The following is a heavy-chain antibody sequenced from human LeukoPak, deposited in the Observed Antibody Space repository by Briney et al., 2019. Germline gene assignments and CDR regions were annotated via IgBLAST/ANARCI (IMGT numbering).Heavy chain of an antibody. CDR3: ARDRGIAARPVDS. V-gene: IGHV4-39*07. D-gene: IGHD6-6*01. Sequence: SETLSLTCTVSGGSFSSTSYYWGWIRQPPGKGLEWIANIYHTGSTYYNPSLKSRVTISVDTSANQFSLKLNSVTAADTAVYYCARDRGIAARPVDSWGQGTLVTVSS. CDR2: IYHTGST. J-gene: IGHJ4*02. CDR1: GGSFSSTSYY.